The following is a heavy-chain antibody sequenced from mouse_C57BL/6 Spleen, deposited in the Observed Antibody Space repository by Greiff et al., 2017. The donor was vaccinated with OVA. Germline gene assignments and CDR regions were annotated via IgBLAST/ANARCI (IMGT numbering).Heavy chain of an antibody. CDR1: GFTFSSYA. CDR2: ISDGGSYT. V-gene: IGHV5-4*01. D-gene: IGHD1-1*01. Sequence: EVQGVESGGGLVKPGGSLKLSCAASGFTFSSYAMSWVRQTPEKRLEWVATISDGGSYTYYPDNVKGRLTISRDNAKNNLYLQMSHLKSEDTAMYYCARDTSYYGSSPFAYWGQGTLVTVSA. CDR3: ARDTSYYGSSPFAY. J-gene: IGHJ3*01.